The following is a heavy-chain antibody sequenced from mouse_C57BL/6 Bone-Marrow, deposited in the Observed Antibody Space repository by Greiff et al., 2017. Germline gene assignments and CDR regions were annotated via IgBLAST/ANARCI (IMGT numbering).Heavy chain of an antibody. V-gene: IGHV1-85*01. D-gene: IGHD1-1*01. CDR2: IYPRDGST. CDR3: ARDYGRSYWYFDV. Sequence: QVQLQQSGPELVKPGASVKLSCKASGYTFTSYAINWVKQRPGQGLEWIGWIYPRDGSTKYNEKFKGKATLTVDTSSSTAYMELHSLTSEDSAVYFCARDYGRSYWYFDVGGTGTTVTVSS. CDR1: GYTFTSYA. J-gene: IGHJ1*03.